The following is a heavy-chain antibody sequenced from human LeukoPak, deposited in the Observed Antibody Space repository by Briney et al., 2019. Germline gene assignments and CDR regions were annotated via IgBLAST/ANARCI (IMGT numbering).Heavy chain of an antibody. D-gene: IGHD2-15*01. CDR2: ISSSGSTI. J-gene: IGHJ6*03. CDR1: GFTFSSYS. CDR3: ARVNEGYCSGGSCYGTRYYYYYYMDV. Sequence: GGSLRLSCAASGFTFSSYSMNWVRQAPGKGLEWVSYISSSGSTIYYADSVKGRFTISRDNAKNPLYLQMNSLRAEDTAVYYCARVNEGYCSGGSCYGTRYYYYYYMDVWGKGTTVTISS. V-gene: IGHV3-48*04.